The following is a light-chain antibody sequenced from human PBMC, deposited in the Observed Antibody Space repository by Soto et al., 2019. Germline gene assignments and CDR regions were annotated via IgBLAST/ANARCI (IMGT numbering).Light chain of an antibody. CDR1: QSISSW. V-gene: IGKV1-5*03. CDR2: KAS. CDR3: QQYNRYRT. Sequence: DIQMTQSPCTLSASVGGRVTITCRASQSISSWLAWYQQKPGKAPKLLIYKASSLESGVPSRFSGSGFGTEFTLTISSLQPDDFATYYCQQYNRYRTFGQGTKVDI. J-gene: IGKJ1*01.